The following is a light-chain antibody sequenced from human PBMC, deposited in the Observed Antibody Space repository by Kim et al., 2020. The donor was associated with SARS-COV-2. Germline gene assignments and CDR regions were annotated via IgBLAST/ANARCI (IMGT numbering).Light chain of an antibody. CDR1: QAITSA. J-gene: IGKJ4*01. Sequence: AIQLTQSPSSLSASVGDRVTITCRASQAITSALAWYQQKSGKVPKLLIFDASSLKTGVPSRFSGSGSGTDFTLTISSLQPEDFAAYYCQQYFHRITFGGGPKVDIK. CDR2: DAS. CDR3: QQYFHRIT. V-gene: IGKV1-13*02.